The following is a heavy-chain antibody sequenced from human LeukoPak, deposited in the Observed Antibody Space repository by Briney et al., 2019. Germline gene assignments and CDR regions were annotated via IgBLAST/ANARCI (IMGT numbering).Heavy chain of an antibody. D-gene: IGHD2-2*01. J-gene: IGHJ4*02. CDR1: GFTFSSYA. V-gene: IGHV3-23*01. CDR2: ISGSGGST. CDR3: AKEEDIVVVPAAIDY. Sequence: GSLRLSCAASGFTFSSYAMHWVRQAPGKGLEWVSAISGSGGSTYYADSVKGRFTISRDNSKNTLYLQMNSLRAEDTAVYYCAKEEDIVVVPAAIDYWGQGTLVTVSS.